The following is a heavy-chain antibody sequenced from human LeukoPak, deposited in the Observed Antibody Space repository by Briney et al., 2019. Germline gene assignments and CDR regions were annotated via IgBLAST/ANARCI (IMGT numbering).Heavy chain of an antibody. V-gene: IGHV1-2*02. CDR1: GYTFTGYY. CDR2: INPNSGGT. Sequence: VAPVKVSCKASGYTFTGYYMHWVRQAPGQGLEWMGWINPNSGGTNYAQKFQGRVTMTRATSISTAYMELSRLRSDDTAVYYCARGGAIYYDSSGYWSLGAFDIWGQGTMVTVSS. CDR3: ARGGAIYYDSSGYWSLGAFDI. D-gene: IGHD3-22*01. J-gene: IGHJ3*02.